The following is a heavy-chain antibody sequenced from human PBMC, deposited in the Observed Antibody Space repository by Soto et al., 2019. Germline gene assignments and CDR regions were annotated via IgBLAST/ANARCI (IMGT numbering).Heavy chain of an antibody. J-gene: IGHJ3*01. CDR2: ISVRGDYR. D-gene: IGHD4-17*01. CDR1: GFTFSSSG. V-gene: IGHV3-23*01. CDR3: ANHGGFDF. Sequence: EGQLLQSGGGLVQPGESLRVSCAASGFTFSSSGRSWVRQAPGKGLEWVSSISVRGDYRYYADSVKGRFTISRDNSKNTRYLQMNSLTAEDTAVYYCANHGGFDFWGQGTMVAVSS.